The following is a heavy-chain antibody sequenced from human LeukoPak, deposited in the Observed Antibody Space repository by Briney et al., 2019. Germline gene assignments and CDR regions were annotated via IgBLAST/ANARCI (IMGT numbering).Heavy chain of an antibody. CDR3: ARAGGSGWFDP. Sequence: GGSLRLSCAASGFTFRNYWMHWVRQAPGKGLVWLSRINIDGSTRYADSVEGRFTISRDNAKNTLYLQMNSLRAEDTAVYYCARAGGSGWFDPWGQGTLVTVSS. CDR1: GFTFRNYW. CDR2: INIDGST. J-gene: IGHJ5*02. D-gene: IGHD3-10*01. V-gene: IGHV3-74*01.